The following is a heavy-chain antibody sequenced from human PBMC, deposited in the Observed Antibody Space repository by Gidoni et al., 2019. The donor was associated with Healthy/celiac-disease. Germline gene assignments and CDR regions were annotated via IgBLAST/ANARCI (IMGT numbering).Heavy chain of an antibody. CDR1: GFPFSSYG. D-gene: IGHD1-7*01. J-gene: IGHJ6*02. V-gene: IGHV3-30*03. Sequence: QVQLVESGGGVVQPGRSLRLSCAASGFPFSSYGMHWVRQAPGKGLEWVAVIAYDGSNKYYADSVKGRFTISRDNSKNTLYLQMNSLRAEDTAVCYCARDRRDGWLELGYYYGMDVWGQGTTVTVSS. CDR2: IAYDGSNK. CDR3: ARDRRDGWLELGYYYGMDV.